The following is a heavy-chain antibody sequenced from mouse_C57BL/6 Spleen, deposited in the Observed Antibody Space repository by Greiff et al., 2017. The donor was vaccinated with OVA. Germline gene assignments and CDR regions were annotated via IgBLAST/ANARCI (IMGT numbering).Heavy chain of an antibody. CDR2: IYPGDGDT. CDR3: ARWVTTRTLYAMDY. CDR1: GYAFSSSW. V-gene: IGHV1-82*01. J-gene: IGHJ4*01. Sequence: VMLVESGPELVKPGASVKISCKASGYAFSSSWMNWVKQRPGKGLEWIGRIYPGDGDTNYNGKFKGKATLTADKSSSTAYMQLSSLTSEDSAVYFCARWVTTRTLYAMDYWGQGTSVTVSS. D-gene: IGHD2-2*01.